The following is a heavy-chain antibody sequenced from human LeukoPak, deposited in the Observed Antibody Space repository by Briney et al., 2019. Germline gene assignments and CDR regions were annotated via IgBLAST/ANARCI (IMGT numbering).Heavy chain of an antibody. CDR3: ASEDIVVVPAAGDAFDI. J-gene: IGHJ3*02. V-gene: IGHV4-39*01. Sequence: PSETLSLTCTVSGGSISSSSYYWGWIRQPPGKGLEWIGSIYYSGSTYYNPSLKSRVTISVDTSKNQFSLKLSSVTAADTAVYYCASEDIVVVPAAGDAFDIWGQGTMVTVSS. CDR2: IYYSGST. D-gene: IGHD2-2*01. CDR1: GGSISSSSYY.